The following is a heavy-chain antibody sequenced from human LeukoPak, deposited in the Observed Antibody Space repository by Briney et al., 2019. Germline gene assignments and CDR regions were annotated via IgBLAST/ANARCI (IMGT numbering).Heavy chain of an antibody. CDR3: ARDAISCSSTSCGGD. CDR2: ISYDGSNK. J-gene: IGHJ4*02. CDR1: GFTFSSYA. D-gene: IGHD2-2*01. V-gene: IGHV3-30-3*01. Sequence: PGRSLGLSCAASGFTFSSYAMHWVRQGPGKGLEWVAVISYDGSNKYYADSVKGRFTISRDNSKNTLYLQMNSLRAEDTAVYYCARDAISCSSTSCGGDWGQGTLVTVSS.